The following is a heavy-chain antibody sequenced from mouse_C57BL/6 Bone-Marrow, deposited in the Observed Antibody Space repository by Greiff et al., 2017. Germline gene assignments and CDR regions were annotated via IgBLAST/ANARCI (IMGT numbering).Heavy chain of an antibody. D-gene: IGHD2-4*01. J-gene: IGHJ2*01. V-gene: IGHV1-85*01. CDR3: ASDYDY. CDR2: IYPRDGST. Sequence: VHLVESGPELVKPGASVKLSCKASGYTFTSYDINWVKQRPGQGLEWIGWIYPRDGSTKYNEKFKGKATLTVDTSSSTAYMELHSLTSEDSAVYFCASDYDYWGQGTTLTVSS. CDR1: GYTFTSYD.